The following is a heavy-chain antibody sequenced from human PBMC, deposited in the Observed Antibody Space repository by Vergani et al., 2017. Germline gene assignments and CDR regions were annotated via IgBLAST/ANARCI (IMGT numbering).Heavy chain of an antibody. D-gene: IGHD3-9*01. CDR1: GGTFSSYT. Sequence: QVQLVQSGAEVKKPGSSVKVSCKASGGTFSSYTISWVRQAPGQGLEWMGRIIPILGIANYAQKFQGRVTITADKSTSTAYMELSSLRSETTAVYYCAGAGYDILTGYFDYWGQGTLVTVSS. V-gene: IGHV1-69*02. CDR3: AGAGYDILTGYFDY. J-gene: IGHJ4*02. CDR2: IIPILGIA.